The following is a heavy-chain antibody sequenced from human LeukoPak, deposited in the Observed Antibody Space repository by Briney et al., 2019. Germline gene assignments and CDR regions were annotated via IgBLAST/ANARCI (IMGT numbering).Heavy chain of an antibody. CDR2: IYTSGST. Sequence: SETLSLTCTVSGGSISSYYWSWVRQPAGKGLEWIGRIYTSGSTNYNPSLKSRVTMPVDTSKNQFSLKLSSVTAADTAVYYCAREYDFWSGYYTDWGQGTLVTVSS. J-gene: IGHJ4*02. CDR3: AREYDFWSGYYTD. D-gene: IGHD3-3*01. CDR1: GGSISSYY. V-gene: IGHV4-4*07.